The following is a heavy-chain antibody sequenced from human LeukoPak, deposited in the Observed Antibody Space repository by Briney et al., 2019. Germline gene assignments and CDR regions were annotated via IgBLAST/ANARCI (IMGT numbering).Heavy chain of an antibody. CDR3: ARDQLGIVAAGNFDY. J-gene: IGHJ4*02. CDR1: GFTFSSYS. V-gene: IGHV3-21*01. Sequence: GGSLRLSCAASGFTFSSYSMNWVRQAPGKGLEWVSSISTSSSYIYYADSVKGRFTISRGNAKNSLYLQMNSLRAEDTAVYYCARDQLGIVAAGNFDYWGQGTLVTVSS. CDR2: ISTSSSYI. D-gene: IGHD6-13*01.